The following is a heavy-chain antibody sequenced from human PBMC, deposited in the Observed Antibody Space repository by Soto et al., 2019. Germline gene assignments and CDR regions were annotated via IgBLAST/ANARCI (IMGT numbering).Heavy chain of an antibody. Sequence: PSETLSLTCAVSGYSISSGYYWGWIRQPPGKGLEWIGSIYHSGSTYYNPSLKSRVTIPVDTSKNQFSLKLSSVTAADTAVYYCARSYGSGSYFDYYYGMDVWGQGTTVTVSS. D-gene: IGHD3-10*01. CDR1: GYSISSGYY. J-gene: IGHJ6*02. V-gene: IGHV4-38-2*01. CDR3: ARSYGSGSYFDYYYGMDV. CDR2: IYHSGST.